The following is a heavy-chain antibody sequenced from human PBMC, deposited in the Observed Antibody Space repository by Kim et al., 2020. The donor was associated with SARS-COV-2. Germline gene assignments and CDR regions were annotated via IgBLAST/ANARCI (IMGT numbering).Heavy chain of an antibody. CDR3: ARQQLVLTVYDY. J-gene: IGHJ4*02. D-gene: IGHD6-13*01. CDR2: ISSSSSYI. Sequence: GGSLSLSCAASGFTFSSYSMNWVRQAPGKGLEWVSSISSSSSYIYYADSVKGRFTISRDNAKNSLYLQMNSLRAEDTAVYYCARQQLVLTVYDYWGQGTLVTVSS. CDR1: GFTFSSYS. V-gene: IGHV3-21*01.